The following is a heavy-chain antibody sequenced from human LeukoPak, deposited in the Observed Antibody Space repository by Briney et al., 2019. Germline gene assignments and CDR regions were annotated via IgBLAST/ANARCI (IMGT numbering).Heavy chain of an antibody. Sequence: SSETLSLTCAVYGGSFSGYYWSWIRQPPGKGLEWIGEINHSGSTNYNPSLKSRVTISVDTSKNQFSLKLSSVTAADTAVYYCARGHPSSSWWFLGGYYYYYYMDVWGKGTTVTVSS. D-gene: IGHD6-13*01. CDR2: INHSGST. CDR1: GGSFSGYY. J-gene: IGHJ6*03. V-gene: IGHV4-34*01. CDR3: ARGHPSSSWWFLGGYYYYYYMDV.